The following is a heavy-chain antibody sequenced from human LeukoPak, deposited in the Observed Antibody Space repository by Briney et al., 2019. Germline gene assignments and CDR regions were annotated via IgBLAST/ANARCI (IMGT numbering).Heavy chain of an antibody. CDR3: TSLLGYCTNDVCYNY. D-gene: IGHD2-8*01. CDR1: GYTFTGYY. J-gene: IGHJ4*02. CDR2: INPNSGGT. V-gene: IGHV1-2*02. Sequence: GASVKVSCKASGYTFTGYYIHWVRQAPGQGLEWMGWINPNSGGTNYAQKLQGRVTMTTDTSTSTAYMELRSLRSDDTAVYYCTSLLGYCTNDVCYNYWGQGTLVTVSS.